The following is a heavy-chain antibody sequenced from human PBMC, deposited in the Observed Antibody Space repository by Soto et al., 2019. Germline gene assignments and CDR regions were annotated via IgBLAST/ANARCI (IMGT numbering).Heavy chain of an antibody. V-gene: IGHV1-58*01. Sequence: SVKVSCKASGFTFTSSAVQWVRQARGQRLEWIGWIVVGSGNTNYAQKFQERVTITRDMSTSTAYMELSSLRSEDTAVYYCAADPLYCTNGVCYTPSFYGMDVWGQGTTVTVSS. CDR1: GFTFTSSA. J-gene: IGHJ6*02. D-gene: IGHD2-8*01. CDR3: AADPLYCTNGVCYTPSFYGMDV. CDR2: IVVGSGNT.